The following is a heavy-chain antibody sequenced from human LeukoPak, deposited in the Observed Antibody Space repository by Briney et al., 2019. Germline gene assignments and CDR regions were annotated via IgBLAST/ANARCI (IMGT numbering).Heavy chain of an antibody. CDR1: GYTFTGYY. CDR2: MNPKSGGT. D-gene: IGHD6-19*01. J-gene: IGHJ4*02. Sequence: ASVKVSCKASGYTFTGYYIHCVRQAPGHGLEWMGWMNPKSGGTNFTQSLQGRVTLTRDTSRSTAYMELNTLRSDDTAVYYCARGHDSSGLYPWVPDFWGQGSLATVSS. CDR3: ARGHDSSGLYPWVPDF. V-gene: IGHV1-2*02.